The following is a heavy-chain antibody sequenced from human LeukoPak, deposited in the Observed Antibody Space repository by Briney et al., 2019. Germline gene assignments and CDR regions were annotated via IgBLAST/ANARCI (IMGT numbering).Heavy chain of an antibody. V-gene: IGHV3-23*01. D-gene: IGHD3-3*01. CDR3: ASPEWLPDSIDI. Sequence: GGSLRLSCAASGFTFSSYAMSWVRQAPGKGLEWVSAISGSGGSTYYADSVKGRFTISRDNAKNSLFLQMNTLRVEDTAVYYCASPEWLPDSIDIWGQGTMVTVSS. J-gene: IGHJ3*02. CDR1: GFTFSSYA. CDR2: ISGSGGST.